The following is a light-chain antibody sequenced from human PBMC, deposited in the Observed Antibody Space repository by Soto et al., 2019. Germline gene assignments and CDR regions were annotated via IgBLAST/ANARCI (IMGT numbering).Light chain of an antibody. Sequence: EIVLTQSPGTLSLSPGERATLSCRASQSVSSSYLAWYQQKPGQAPRLLIYCASSRATGIPDRFSGSGSGTDFTLTISRLEREDFAVYCCQQYGSSPMYTFGQGTKLEIK. V-gene: IGKV3-20*01. CDR3: QQYGSSPMYT. CDR2: CAS. CDR1: QSVSSSY. J-gene: IGKJ2*01.